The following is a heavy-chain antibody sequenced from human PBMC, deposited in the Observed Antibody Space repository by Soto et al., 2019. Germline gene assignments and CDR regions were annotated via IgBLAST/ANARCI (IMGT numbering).Heavy chain of an antibody. CDR2: ISSYNGDT. J-gene: IGHJ6*02. CDR1: GYSIYSCG. CDR3: AREVVAPYYYYGMDV. V-gene: IGHV1-18*01. Sequence: GVSAEICCKESGYSIYSCGSRLARRDKKQGPEWMGWISSYNGDTNYAQTFQGRVTMTTDTSTSTAYMELRSLRSDDTAVYYCAREVVAPYYYYGMDVWGQGTPVTVSS. D-gene: IGHD5-12*01.